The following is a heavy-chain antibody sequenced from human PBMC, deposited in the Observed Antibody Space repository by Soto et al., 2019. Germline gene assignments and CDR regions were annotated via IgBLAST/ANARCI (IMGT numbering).Heavy chain of an antibody. D-gene: IGHD4-17*01. CDR3: ARAPTTVTTPYYFDY. Sequence: GGSLRLSCAASGFTFSSYAITWVRQAPGKGLEWVSAISSSGGATHYADSVKGRFTISRDNSKNTLYLQMNSLRAEDTAVYYCARAPTTVTTPYYFDYWGQGTLVTVS. J-gene: IGHJ4*02. V-gene: IGHV3-23*01. CDR1: GFTFSSYA. CDR2: ISSSGGAT.